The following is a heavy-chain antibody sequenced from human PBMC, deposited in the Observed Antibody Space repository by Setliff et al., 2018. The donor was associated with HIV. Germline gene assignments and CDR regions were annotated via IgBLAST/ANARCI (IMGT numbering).Heavy chain of an antibody. Sequence: SETLSLTCTVSGVSISNYYWSWIRQPPGKGLEWIGYIYNSGSTNYNPSLKSRVTVSVDTSKTQYSLKMISVTAADTAMYYCAISIVGVTSEMYWAQGTLVTVS. CDR2: IYNSGST. V-gene: IGHV4-59*12. J-gene: IGHJ4*02. CDR1: GVSISNYY. CDR3: AISIVGVTSEMY. D-gene: IGHD2-21*02.